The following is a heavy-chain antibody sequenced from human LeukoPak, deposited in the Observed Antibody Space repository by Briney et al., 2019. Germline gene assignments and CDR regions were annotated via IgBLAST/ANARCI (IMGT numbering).Heavy chain of an antibody. CDR1: GGSFSGYY. CDR3: ARRPYYYDSSSYWGSYYYYYMDV. CDR2: INHSGST. Sequence: SETLSLTCAVYGGSFSGYYWSWIRQPPGKGLEWIGEINHSGSTNYNPSLKSRVTISVDTSKNQFSLKLSSVTAADTAVFYCARRPYYYDSSSYWGSYYYYYMDVWGKGTTVTISS. V-gene: IGHV4-34*01. J-gene: IGHJ6*03. D-gene: IGHD3-22*01.